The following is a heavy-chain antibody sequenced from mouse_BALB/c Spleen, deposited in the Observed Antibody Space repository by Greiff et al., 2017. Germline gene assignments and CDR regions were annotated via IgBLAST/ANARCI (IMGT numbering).Heavy chain of an antibody. D-gene: IGHD2-1*01. CDR2: ISYSGST. CDR1: GYSITSDYA. Sequence: EVQLVESGPGLVKPSQSLSLTCTVTGYSITSDYAWNWIRQFPGNKLEWMGYISYSGSTSYNPSLKSRISITRDTSKNQFFLQLNSVTTEDTATYYCAGDGNYAWFAYWGQGTLVTVSA. V-gene: IGHV3-2*02. J-gene: IGHJ3*01. CDR3: AGDGNYAWFAY.